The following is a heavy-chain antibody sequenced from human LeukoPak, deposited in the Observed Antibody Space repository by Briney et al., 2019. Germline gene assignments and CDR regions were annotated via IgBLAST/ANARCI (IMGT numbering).Heavy chain of an antibody. Sequence: GGSLRLSCAASGFTFSNYWMHWVRQAPGKGLVWVSRINSDGINTSYADSVKGRFTISRDNAKNTLNLQMNSLRAEDTAVYYCAGLDRGYYYSFDYWGQGILVTVSS. D-gene: IGHD2/OR15-2a*01. J-gene: IGHJ4*02. V-gene: IGHV3-74*01. CDR3: AGLDRGYYYSFDY. CDR1: GFTFSNYW. CDR2: INSDGINT.